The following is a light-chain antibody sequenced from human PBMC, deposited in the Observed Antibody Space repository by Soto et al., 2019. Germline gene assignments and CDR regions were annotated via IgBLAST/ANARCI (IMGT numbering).Light chain of an antibody. CDR1: QGIGND. J-gene: IGKJ1*01. Sequence: AIQMTQSPSSLSASVGDRVTITCRASQGIGNDLGWYQQKPGRAPNLLIYAASTLQSGVPSRFSGSGSGTDFTLTISSLQPDDFAAYYCLHGYSYPWTFGQGTKVEV. CDR3: LHGYSYPWT. CDR2: AAS. V-gene: IGKV1-6*01.